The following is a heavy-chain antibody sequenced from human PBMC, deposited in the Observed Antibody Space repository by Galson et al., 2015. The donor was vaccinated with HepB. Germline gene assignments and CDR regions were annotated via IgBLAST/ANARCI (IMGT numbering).Heavy chain of an antibody. D-gene: IGHD3-16*02. Sequence: SLRLSCAASGFTFSSYAMSWVRQAPGKGLEWVSAISGSGGSTYYADSVKGRFTISRDNSKNTLYLQMNSLRAEDTAVYYCAKGPYDYVWGSYRRFGYWGQGTLVTVSS. J-gene: IGHJ4*02. CDR3: AKGPYDYVWGSYRRFGY. CDR1: GFTFSSYA. CDR2: ISGSGGST. V-gene: IGHV3-23*01.